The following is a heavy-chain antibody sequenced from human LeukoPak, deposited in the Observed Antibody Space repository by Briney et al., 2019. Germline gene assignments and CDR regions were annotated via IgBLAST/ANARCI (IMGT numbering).Heavy chain of an antibody. CDR2: IYYSGST. D-gene: IGHD2-2*01. CDR1: GGSINSYY. J-gene: IGHJ5*02. V-gene: IGHV4-59*01. CDR3: ARNADIVVVPAATVGWFDP. Sequence: SETLSLTCTVSGGSINSYYWSWIRQPPGKGLEWIGYIYYSGSTNYNPSLKSRVTISVDTSKNQFSLKLSSVTAADTAVYYCARNADIVVVPAATVGWFDPWGQGTLVTVSS.